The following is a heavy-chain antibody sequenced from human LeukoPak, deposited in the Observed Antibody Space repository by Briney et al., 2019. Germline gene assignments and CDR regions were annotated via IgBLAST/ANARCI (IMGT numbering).Heavy chain of an antibody. J-gene: IGHJ6*04. D-gene: IGHD3-10*02. CDR3: AELGITMIGGV. CDR2: IAGDGTI. CDR1: GFIVSSAE. Sequence: GGSLRLSCAVSGFIVSSAEMNWVRQAPGKGLEWISFIAGDGTIFYADSVKGRFTLSRDNPKNSLYLQMNNLRAEDTAVYYCAELGITMIGGVWGKGTTVTISS. V-gene: IGHV3-48*03.